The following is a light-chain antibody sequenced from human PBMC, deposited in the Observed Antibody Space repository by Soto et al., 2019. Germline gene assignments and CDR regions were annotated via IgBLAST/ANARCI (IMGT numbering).Light chain of an antibody. CDR2: AAS. Sequence: IQMTQSPSSLSASVGDRVTITCRASQGIRNDLGWYQQKPGKAPKLLIYAASSLSTGVPSRFSGSGSGTDFTFTISSLQPEDVATYYCQQYDNLPLTFGPGTKVDFK. CDR1: QGIRND. V-gene: IGKV1-33*01. J-gene: IGKJ3*01. CDR3: QQYDNLPLT.